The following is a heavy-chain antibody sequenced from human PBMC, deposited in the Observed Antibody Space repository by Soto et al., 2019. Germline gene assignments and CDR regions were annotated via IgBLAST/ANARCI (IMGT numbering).Heavy chain of an antibody. CDR3: VRGDTYYSEWYFQY. CDR2: ISTYNGIT. D-gene: IGHD2-21*01. Sequence: QIQLVQSGAEVKKPGASVKVSCKTSGFTFKGYYIYWVRQAPGQGLELMGWISTYNGITQSTESLQDRVTMTIETSASTAHLELRSLTSEDTAVYFCVRGDTYYSEWYFQYWGQGTLVIVSS. V-gene: IGHV1-18*01. J-gene: IGHJ4*02. CDR1: GFTFKGYY.